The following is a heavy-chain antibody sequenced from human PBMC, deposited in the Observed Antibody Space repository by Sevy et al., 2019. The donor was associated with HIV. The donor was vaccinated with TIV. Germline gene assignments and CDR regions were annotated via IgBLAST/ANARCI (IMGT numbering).Heavy chain of an antibody. CDR3: ARVGCTRPHDY. Sequence: GGSLRLSCAASGFAFYDYSMSWIRQAPGKGLEWVATLSFGCGKINYADSVKGRFTISRDNPKNSFYLQMDNLRVEDTALYYCARVGCTRPHDYWGQGTRVTVSS. CDR1: GFAFYDYS. J-gene: IGHJ4*02. D-gene: IGHD2-8*01. V-gene: IGHV3-21*04. CDR2: LSFGCGKI.